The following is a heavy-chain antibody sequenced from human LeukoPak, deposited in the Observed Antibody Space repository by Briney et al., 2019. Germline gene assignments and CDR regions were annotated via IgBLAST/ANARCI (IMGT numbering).Heavy chain of an antibody. CDR2: INHSGST. Sequence: SETLSLTCAVYGGSFSGYYWSWIRQPPGKGLEWIGEINHSGSTNYNPSLKSRVTISVDTSKNQCSLKLSSVTAADTAVYYCARGGNYYDSSGYRYNWFDPWGQGTLVTVSS. V-gene: IGHV4-34*01. D-gene: IGHD3-22*01. CDR1: GGSFSGYY. J-gene: IGHJ5*02. CDR3: ARGGNYYDSSGYRYNWFDP.